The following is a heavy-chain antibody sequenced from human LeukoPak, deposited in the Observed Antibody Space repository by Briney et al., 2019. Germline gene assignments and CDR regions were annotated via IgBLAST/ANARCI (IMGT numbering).Heavy chain of an antibody. CDR1: GFTFSSYW. CDR2: IKQDGSEK. CDR3: AREGRQYSIDY. D-gene: IGHD6-6*01. J-gene: IGHJ4*02. Sequence: PGGSLRLSCAASGFTFSSYWMTWVRQAPGKGLEWVADIKQDGSEKYYVDSVKGRFTISRDNAKNSLYLQMNSLRAEDTAVYYCAREGRQYSIDYWGLGTLVTVSS. V-gene: IGHV3-7*01.